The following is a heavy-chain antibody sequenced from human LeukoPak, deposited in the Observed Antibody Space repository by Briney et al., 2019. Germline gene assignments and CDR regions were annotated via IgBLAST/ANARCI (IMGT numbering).Heavy chain of an antibody. V-gene: IGHV3-7*03. CDR2: INHNGNVN. Sequence: GGSLRLSCAASGFTFSSYWMNWARQAPGKGLEWVASINHNGNVNYYVDSVKGRFTISRDNAKNSLYLQMSNLRAEDTAVYYCARSIAVAGPAPYWGQGTLVTVSS. CDR3: ARSIAVAGPAPY. CDR1: GFTFSSYW. J-gene: IGHJ4*02. D-gene: IGHD6-19*01.